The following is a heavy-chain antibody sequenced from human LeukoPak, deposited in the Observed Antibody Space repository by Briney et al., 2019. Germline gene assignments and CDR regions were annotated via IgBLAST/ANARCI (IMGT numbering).Heavy chain of an antibody. J-gene: IGHJ6*03. D-gene: IGHD4-17*01. CDR2: ISAYNGNT. Sequence: ASVKVSCKASGYTFTSYGISWVRQAPGQGLEGMGWISAYNGNTNYAQKLQGRGTMTTDTSTSTAYMELRSLRSDDTAVYYCARMGSTVTTYYYYMDVWGKGTTVTVSS. CDR3: ARMGSTVTTYYYYMDV. CDR1: GYTFTSYG. V-gene: IGHV1-18*01.